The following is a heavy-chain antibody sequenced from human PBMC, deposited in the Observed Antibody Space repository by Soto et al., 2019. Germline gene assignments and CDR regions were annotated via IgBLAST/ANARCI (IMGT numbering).Heavy chain of an antibody. Sequence: EVQLVESGGGLVQPGGSLRLSCAASGFTFSNYDMHWVRQVTGKGLEWVSGITTTGDTYYPGSVKGRFTISREKAENSLYFQMNSLGAGDTAVYYCARELHGGSYGMDVWGQGTTVTFSS. CDR2: ITTTGDT. J-gene: IGHJ6*02. V-gene: IGHV3-13*01. CDR1: GFTFSNYD. CDR3: ARELHGGSYGMDV.